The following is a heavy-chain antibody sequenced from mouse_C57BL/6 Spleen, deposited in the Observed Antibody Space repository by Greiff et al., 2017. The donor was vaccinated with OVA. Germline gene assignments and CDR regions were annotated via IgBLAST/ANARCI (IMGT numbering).Heavy chain of an antibody. CDR1: GYTFTSYW. CDR2: IDPSDSYT. CDR3: ARNWAHYFDY. V-gene: IGHV1-59*01. Sequence: VQLQQPGAELVRPGTSVKLSCKASGYTFTSYWMHWVKQRPGQGLEWIGVIDPSDSYTNYNQKFKGKATLTVDTSSSTAYMQLSSLTSEDSAVYYCARNWAHYFDYWGQGTTLTVSS. D-gene: IGHD4-1*01. J-gene: IGHJ2*01.